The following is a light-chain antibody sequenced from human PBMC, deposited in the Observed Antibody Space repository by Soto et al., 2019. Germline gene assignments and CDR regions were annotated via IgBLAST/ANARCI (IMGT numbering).Light chain of an antibody. V-gene: IGKV3-11*01. CDR2: DAS. Sequence: EIVLTQSPATLSLSPGERATLSCRASQSVSSYLAWYQQKLGQAPRLLIYDASNRATGIPARFSGNRSGTDFTLTISSLESEDFAVYYCQQRSNGGTFGGGTKVDIK. CDR1: QSVSSY. CDR3: QQRSNGGT. J-gene: IGKJ4*01.